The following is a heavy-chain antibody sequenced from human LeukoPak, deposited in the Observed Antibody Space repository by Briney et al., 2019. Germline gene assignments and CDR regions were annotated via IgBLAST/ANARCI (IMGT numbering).Heavy chain of an antibody. J-gene: IGHJ4*02. CDR2: ISAYDGNT. Sequence: ASVEVSCKASGYMFTTYGITWVRQAPGQGPEWMGWISAYDGNTKSAPKFQDRVTMTTDTSTNIAYLELRSLRSDDTAVYYCARDGYGSGKGYFDYWGQGTLVTVSS. CDR1: GYMFTTYG. D-gene: IGHD3-10*01. V-gene: IGHV1-18*01. CDR3: ARDGYGSGKGYFDY.